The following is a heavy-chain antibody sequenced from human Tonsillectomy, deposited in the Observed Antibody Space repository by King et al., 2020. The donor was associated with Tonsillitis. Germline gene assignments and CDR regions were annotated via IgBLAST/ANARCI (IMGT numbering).Heavy chain of an antibody. V-gene: IGHV3-21*01. CDR3: TGDPAAGGTPHWFDP. J-gene: IGHJ5*02. Sequence: VQLVESGGGLVKPGGSLRLSCAASTGFTFTNYSLNWVRQAPGKGLEWVSFISSSGSYIFYADSVKGRFTISRDNAKKSLYLQMSSLRAEDTALYFCTGDPAAGGTPHWFDPWGQGTLVTVSS. CDR2: ISSSGSYI. D-gene: IGHD6-13*01. CDR1: TGFTFTNYS.